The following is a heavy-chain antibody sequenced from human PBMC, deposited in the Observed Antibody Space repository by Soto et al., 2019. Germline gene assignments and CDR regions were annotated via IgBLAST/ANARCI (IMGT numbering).Heavy chain of an antibody. V-gene: IGHV5-51*01. Sequence: GESLKISCKGSGYSFTSYWIGWVRQMPGKGLEWMGLIYPGDSDTRYSPSFQGQVTISADKSISTAYLQWSSLKASDTAMYYCALRSFGSSSSPPHYIDYWCQGTLVTVSS. J-gene: IGHJ4*02. CDR3: ALRSFGSSSSPPHYIDY. D-gene: IGHD6-6*01. CDR2: IYPGDSDT. CDR1: GYSFTSYW.